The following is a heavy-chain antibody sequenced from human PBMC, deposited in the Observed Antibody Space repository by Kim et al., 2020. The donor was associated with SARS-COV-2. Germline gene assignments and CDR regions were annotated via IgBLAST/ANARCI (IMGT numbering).Heavy chain of an antibody. CDR3: ARYYYDSSGPRDY. CDR2: ISSSSSYT. V-gene: IGHV3-11*03. J-gene: IGHJ4*02. Sequence: GGSLRLSCAASGFTFSDYYMSWIRQAPGKGLEWVSYISSSSSYTNYADSVKGRFTISRDNAKNSLYLQMNSLRAEDTAVYYCARYYYDSSGPRDYWGQGTLVTVSS. CDR1: GFTFSDYY. D-gene: IGHD3-22*01.